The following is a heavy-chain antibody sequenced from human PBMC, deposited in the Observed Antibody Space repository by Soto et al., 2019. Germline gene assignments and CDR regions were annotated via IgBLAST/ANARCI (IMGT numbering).Heavy chain of an antibody. CDR2: IYYSGST. V-gene: IGHV4-30-4*01. CDR1: GGSISSGDYY. J-gene: IGHJ4*02. CDR3: ARGNLGGHYDILTGPFDY. D-gene: IGHD3-9*01. Sequence: SETLSLTCTVSGGSISSGDYYWSWIRQPPGKGLEWIGYIYYSGSTYYNPSLKSRVTISVGTSTNQFSLKLSSVTAADTAVYYCARGNLGGHYDILTGPFDYWGQGTLVTVSS.